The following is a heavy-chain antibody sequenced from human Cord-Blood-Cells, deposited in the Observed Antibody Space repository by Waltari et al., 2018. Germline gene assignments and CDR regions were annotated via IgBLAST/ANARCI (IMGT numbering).Heavy chain of an antibody. V-gene: IGHV4-39*01. CDR3: ASSTGDDAFDI. J-gene: IGHJ3*02. Sequence: QLQLQESGPGLVQPSETLSLTCTVSGGSISSSSYYWGWIRQPPGKGLEWIGSIYYSGSTYYNPSLKSRVTISVDTSKNQFSLKLSSVTAADTAVYYCASSTGDDAFDIWGQGTMVTVSS. CDR2: IYYSGST. CDR1: GGSISSSSYY. D-gene: IGHD7-27*01.